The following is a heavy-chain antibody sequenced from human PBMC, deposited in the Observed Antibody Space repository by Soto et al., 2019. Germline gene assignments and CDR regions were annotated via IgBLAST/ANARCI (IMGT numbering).Heavy chain of an antibody. V-gene: IGHV3-23*01. CDR2: MSERSGPP. Sequence: GGSLRLSCAASGFNFRKFAMSWVRQAPGKGLEWVSGMSERSGPPLYADSVKGRFTISRDNSKSTLYLEMNNLRPEDTAVYYCAKDQDNTDYYWIFDLWGRGTPVTVS. CDR3: AKDQDNTDYYWIFDL. CDR1: GFNFRKFA. J-gene: IGHJ2*01. D-gene: IGHD4-17*01.